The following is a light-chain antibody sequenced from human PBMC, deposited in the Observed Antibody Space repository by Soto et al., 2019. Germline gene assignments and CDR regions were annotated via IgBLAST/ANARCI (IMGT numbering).Light chain of an antibody. CDR3: SSFAGSYTHV. Sequence: QSVLTQPRSVSGSPGQAVTFSCTGTNSDVGGYNYVSWYQRHPDKAPKLMIYDVSKRPSGVPDRFSGSKSGNTASLTISGLQAEDEADYFCSSFAGSYTHVFGTGTKVTVL. CDR1: NSDVGGYNY. J-gene: IGLJ1*01. V-gene: IGLV2-11*01. CDR2: DVS.